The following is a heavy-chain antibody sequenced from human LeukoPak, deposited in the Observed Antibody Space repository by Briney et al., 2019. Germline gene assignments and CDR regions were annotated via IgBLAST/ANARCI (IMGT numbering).Heavy chain of an antibody. Sequence: PGGSLRLSCAASGFTFSSYAMNWVLQAPGQGLNWVSGISGSGAGTNYADSVKGRFTIPRDNSKNTLYLQMNSLRAEDTAVYYCAKAYCSSTICYWNYWGQGTLVTVSS. V-gene: IGHV3-23*01. J-gene: IGHJ4*02. CDR3: AKAYCSSTICYWNY. CDR2: ISGSGAGT. CDR1: GFTFSSYA. D-gene: IGHD2-2*01.